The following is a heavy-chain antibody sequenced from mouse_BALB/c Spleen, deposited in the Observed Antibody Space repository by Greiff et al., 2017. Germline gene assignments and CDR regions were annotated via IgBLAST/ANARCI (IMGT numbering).Heavy chain of an antibody. CDR1: GYTFTSYT. J-gene: IGHJ4*01. Sequence: VQLQQSGAELARPGASVKMSCKASGYTFTSYTMHWVKQRPGQGLEWIGYINPSSGYTNYNQKFKDKATLTADKYSSTAYMQLSSLTSEDSAVYYCAKSGYYAMDYWGQGTSVTVSS. CDR2: INPSSGYT. V-gene: IGHV1-4*01. CDR3: AKSGYYAMDY.